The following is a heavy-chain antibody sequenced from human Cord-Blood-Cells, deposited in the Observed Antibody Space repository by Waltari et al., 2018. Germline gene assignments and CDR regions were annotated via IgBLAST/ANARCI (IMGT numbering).Heavy chain of an antibody. V-gene: IGHV3-53*04. D-gene: IGHD3-10*01. Sequence: EVQLVESGGGLVQPGWSLRLSCSASGFTVSSNYISWLRQARGKGLEWVSVIYSGGSTYYADSVKGRFTISRHNSKNTLYLQMNSLRAEDTAVYYCAAVHSGSYAFDIWGQGTMVTVSS. J-gene: IGHJ3*02. CDR3: AAVHSGSYAFDI. CDR1: GFTVSSNY. CDR2: IYSGGST.